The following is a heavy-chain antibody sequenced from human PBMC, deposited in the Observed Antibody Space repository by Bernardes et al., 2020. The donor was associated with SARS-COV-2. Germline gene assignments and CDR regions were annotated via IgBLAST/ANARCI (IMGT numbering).Heavy chain of an antibody. Sequence: GGSLRLSCAASGFTFSDYGMHWVRQAPGKGLEWLASIWYDGSNKYYGDSAKGRFTISRDISKNTLYLQMNSLRAEDTAVYYCAREGWDFWSGYLDYWGQGTLVTVSS. D-gene: IGHD3-3*01. CDR3: AREGWDFWSGYLDY. J-gene: IGHJ4*02. V-gene: IGHV3-33*01. CDR2: IWYDGSNK. CDR1: GFTFSDYG.